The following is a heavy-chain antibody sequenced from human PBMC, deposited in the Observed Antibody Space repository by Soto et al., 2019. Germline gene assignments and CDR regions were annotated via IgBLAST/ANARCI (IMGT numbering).Heavy chain of an antibody. J-gene: IGHJ4*02. D-gene: IGHD3-10*01. CDR3: AKDNYYGSGSPGPYDY. V-gene: IGHV3-23*01. Sequence: GGSLRLSCAASGFTFSSYAMSWVRQAPGKGLEWVSAISGSGGSTYYADSVKGRFTISRDNSKNTLYLQMNSLRAEDTAVYYCAKDNYYGSGSPGPYDYWGQGTLVTVSS. CDR1: GFTFSSYA. CDR2: ISGSGGST.